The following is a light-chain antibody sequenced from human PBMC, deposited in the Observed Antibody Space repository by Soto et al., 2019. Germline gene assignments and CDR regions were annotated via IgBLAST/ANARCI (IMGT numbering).Light chain of an antibody. V-gene: IGKV1-27*01. CDR2: KAS. J-gene: IGKJ1*01. CDR1: QTISSW. CDR3: QKYNSAPQT. Sequence: DIQMTQSPSSLSGSVGDRVTITCRASQTISSWLAWYQQKPGKAPKLLIYKASTLHSGVPSRFSGSRSGTDFTLTISSLQPEDVATYYCQKYNSAPQTFGQGTKVDIK.